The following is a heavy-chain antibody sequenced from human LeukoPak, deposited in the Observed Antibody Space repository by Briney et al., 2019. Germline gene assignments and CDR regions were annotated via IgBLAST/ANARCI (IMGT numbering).Heavy chain of an antibody. D-gene: IGHD5-24*01. V-gene: IGHV1-18*01. CDR2: ISAYNGNT. J-gene: IGHJ4*02. Sequence: ASVKVSCKASGYTFTSYGFSWVRQAPGQGLEWVGRISAYNGNTNYAQKLQGRVTMTTDTYTSTAYMELRSLRSDDTAVYYCARERGRDGYILIDYWGQGTLVTLST. CDR3: ARERGRDGYILIDY. CDR1: GYTFTSYG.